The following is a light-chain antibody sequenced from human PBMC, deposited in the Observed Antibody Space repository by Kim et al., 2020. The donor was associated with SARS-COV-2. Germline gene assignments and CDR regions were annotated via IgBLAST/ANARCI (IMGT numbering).Light chain of an antibody. V-gene: IGKV3-15*01. CDR3: QQYNNWPLT. CDR2: GAS. Sequence: IVMTQSPAILSVSPGERATLSCRASQSVSGCLAWYQQKPGKAPRLLIYGASTRATGIPARFTGSGSGTEFTLTISSLQSEDSAIYYCQQYNNWPLTFGEGTKVDIK. J-gene: IGKJ1*01. CDR1: QSVSGC.